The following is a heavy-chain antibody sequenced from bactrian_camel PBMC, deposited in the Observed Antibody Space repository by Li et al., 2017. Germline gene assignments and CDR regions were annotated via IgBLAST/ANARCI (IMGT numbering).Heavy chain of an antibody. CDR2: IDDDGDT. J-gene: IGHJ4*01. D-gene: IGHD5*01. V-gene: IGHV3S53*01. Sequence: QLVESGGGSVQAGGSLRLSCAASGTSRSINRMMWYRQAPGKAFEAAAAIDDDGDTTYADSVKGRFTISRDNTNNTLSLQLSSLRTEDTGMHYCARGSFVQVNLTPSNSQARGPRSPSP. CDR1: GTSRSINR.